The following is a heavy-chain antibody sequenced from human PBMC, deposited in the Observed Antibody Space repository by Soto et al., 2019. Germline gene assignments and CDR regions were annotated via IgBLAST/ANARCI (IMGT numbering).Heavy chain of an antibody. V-gene: IGHV4-59*08. CDR2: IYDSGST. Sequence: QVHLQESGPGLVKPSETLSLTCTVSGGSISVYYWSWIRQPPGKGVEWIGYIYDSGSTNYNPSLKSRVTISVDASNNQFSLRLSSVTAADTAVYYCARHPGYCTSTYCQRRPMDVWGKGTTVTVSS. CDR1: GGSISVYY. CDR3: ARHPGYCTSTYCQRRPMDV. D-gene: IGHD2-2*01. J-gene: IGHJ6*03.